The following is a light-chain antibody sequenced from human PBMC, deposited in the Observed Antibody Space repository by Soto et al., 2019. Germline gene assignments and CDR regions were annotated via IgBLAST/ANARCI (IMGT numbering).Light chain of an antibody. CDR3: AAWDGSLNGVL. J-gene: IGLJ2*01. Sequence: QSVLTQPPSASGTPGQRVTISCSGSSSNIGTNTVNWYQHLPGSAPKFLIYSNNQRPSGVPDRFSGSKSGTSASLAISGLQPDDEADYYCAAWDGSLNGVLFGGGTKLTVL. V-gene: IGLV1-44*01. CDR1: SSNIGTNT. CDR2: SNN.